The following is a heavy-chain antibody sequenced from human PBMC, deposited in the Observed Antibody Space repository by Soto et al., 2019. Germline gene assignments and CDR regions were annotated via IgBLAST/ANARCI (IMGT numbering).Heavy chain of an antibody. CDR3: ARVARYYYDSSGYYGY. J-gene: IGHJ4*02. CDR2: IIPIFGTA. CDR1: GGTFSSYA. D-gene: IGHD3-22*01. Sequence: QVQLVQSGAEVKKPGSSVKVSCKASGGTFSSYAISWVREAPGQGLEWMGGIIPIFGTANYAQKFQGRVTITADESTSTAYMELSSLRSEDTAVYYCARVARYYYDSSGYYGYWGQGTLVTVSS. V-gene: IGHV1-69*01.